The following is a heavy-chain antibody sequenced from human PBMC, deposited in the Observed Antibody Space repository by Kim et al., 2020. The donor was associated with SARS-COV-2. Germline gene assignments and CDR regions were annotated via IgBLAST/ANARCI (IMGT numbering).Heavy chain of an antibody. J-gene: IGHJ6*02. Sequence: SQTLSLTCAISGDSVSSNSASWNWIRLSPSRGLEWLGRTYYRSKWYNDYAVSVKSRITINPDTSKNQLSLQLNSVTPEDTAVYYCARAVWMHGMDVWGQGTTVIVSS. D-gene: IGHD5-12*01. V-gene: IGHV6-1*01. CDR2: TYYRSKWYN. CDR1: GDSVSSNSAS. CDR3: ARAVWMHGMDV.